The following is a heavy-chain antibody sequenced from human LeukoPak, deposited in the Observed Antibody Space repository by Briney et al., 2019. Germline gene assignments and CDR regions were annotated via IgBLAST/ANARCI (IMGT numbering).Heavy chain of an antibody. CDR3: ARGGGTWDFDY. CDR1: GFTFSRYE. J-gene: IGHJ4*02. V-gene: IGHV3-48*03. D-gene: IGHD1-26*01. Sequence: PGGSLRLSCAASGFTFSRYEMNWVRQAPGKGLEWISYITNSGGTIYYADSVKGRFTISRDTAKKSLYLQMNSLRADDTAVYYCARGGGTWDFDYWGQGTLVTVSS. CDR2: ITNSGGTI.